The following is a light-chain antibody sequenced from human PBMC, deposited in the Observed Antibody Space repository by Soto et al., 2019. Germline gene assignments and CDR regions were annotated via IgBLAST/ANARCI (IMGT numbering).Light chain of an antibody. CDR1: SSDVGDYNY. Sequence: QSALTQPASVSGSPGQSITISCTGASSDVGDYNYVSWYQDHPGQVPKLIIFEVTTRPSGVSDRFSGSRSGNTASLTISGLQAEDEADYYCLSHTGSRTLFGGGTKLTVL. CDR2: EVT. J-gene: IGLJ3*02. CDR3: LSHTGSRTL. V-gene: IGLV2-14*01.